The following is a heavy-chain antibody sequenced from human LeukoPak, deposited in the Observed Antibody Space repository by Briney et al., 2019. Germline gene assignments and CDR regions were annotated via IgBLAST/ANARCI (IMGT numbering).Heavy chain of an antibody. CDR3: ARPNITSYYDSRGYDAFDV. CDR2: IYPDDSDT. D-gene: IGHD3-22*01. CDR1: GYKFNAYW. V-gene: IGHV5-51*01. Sequence: GESLKFSCKGSGYKFNAYWIAWVRQMPGKGLEWMGIIYPDDSDTRYSPSFQGQVTISADKSVSIAYLQWSSLKASDTAMYYCARPNITSYYDSRGYDAFDVWGPGTMVIVSS. J-gene: IGHJ3*01.